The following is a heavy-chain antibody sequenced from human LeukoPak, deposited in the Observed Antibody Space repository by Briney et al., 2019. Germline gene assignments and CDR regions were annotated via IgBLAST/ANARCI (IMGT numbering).Heavy chain of an antibody. Sequence: ASVKVSCKASGYTFTSYAMHWVRQAPGQRLEWMGWINAGNGSTKYSQKFQGRVTITRDTSASTAYMELSSLRSEDTAVYYCARAPLHDYGDYETSSANYGMDVWGQGTTVTVSS. CDR3: ARAPLHDYGDYETSSANYGMDV. V-gene: IGHV1-3*01. D-gene: IGHD4-17*01. J-gene: IGHJ6*02. CDR1: GYTFTSYA. CDR2: INAGNGST.